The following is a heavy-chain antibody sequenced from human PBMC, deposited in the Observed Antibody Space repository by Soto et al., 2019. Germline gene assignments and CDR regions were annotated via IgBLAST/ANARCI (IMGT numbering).Heavy chain of an antibody. D-gene: IGHD1-1*01. V-gene: IGHV3-23*01. CDR2: FSGGDGGT. Sequence: EVQLLGSGGGLVQPGGSLRLSCAASGFSISTYGGTWVRQAPGKGLEWVSGFSGGDGGTHYADSVKGRFTISRDNSKNTAYLLMNSLRTDDTAVYYCARWNGFGDYWGQGTRVTVSS. CDR1: GFSISTYG. J-gene: IGHJ4*02. CDR3: ARWNGFGDY.